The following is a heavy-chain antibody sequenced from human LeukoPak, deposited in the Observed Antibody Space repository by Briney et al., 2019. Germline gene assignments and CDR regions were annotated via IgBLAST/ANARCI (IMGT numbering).Heavy chain of an antibody. CDR3: ARGDPAPYYFDY. D-gene: IGHD2-21*02. CDR1: GFTVSSNY. V-gene: IGHV3-66*02. Sequence: PGGSLRLSCAASGFTVSSNYMSWVRQAPGKGLEWVSVIYSGGSTYYADSVKGRFTISRDNSKNTLYLQMNSLGAEDTAVYYCARGDPAPYYFDYWGQGTLVTVSS. CDR2: IYSGGST. J-gene: IGHJ4*02.